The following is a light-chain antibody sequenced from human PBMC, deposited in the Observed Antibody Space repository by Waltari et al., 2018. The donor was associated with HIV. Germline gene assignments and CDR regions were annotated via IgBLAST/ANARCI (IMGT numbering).Light chain of an antibody. CDR2: GAS. Sequence: ELVITQSTALLSLSPGESATLSGRASQSVYNNLAWYQQKNGQAPRLLIYGASTRATDIPDRFSGSGSGTEFTLTVSSLQSGDFAVYYCQQYHNWPQTFGRGTKVEIK. CDR1: QSVYNN. V-gene: IGKV3-15*01. J-gene: IGKJ2*01. CDR3: QQYHNWPQT.